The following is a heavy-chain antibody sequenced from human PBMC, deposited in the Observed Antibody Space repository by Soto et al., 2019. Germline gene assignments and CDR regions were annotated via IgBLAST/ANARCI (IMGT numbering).Heavy chain of an antibody. D-gene: IGHD3-10*01. CDR2: ISSSSSTI. CDR1: GFTFSSYS. V-gene: IGHV3-48*01. CDR3: ARDPVTMVRGVTLGYYYYYMDV. J-gene: IGHJ6*03. Sequence: EVQLVESGGGLVQPGGSLRLSCAASGFTFSSYSMNWVRQAPGKGLEWVSYISSSSSTIYYADSVKGRFTISRDNAKNSVYLQMNSLRAEDTAVYYCARDPVTMVRGVTLGYYYYYMDVWGKGTTVTVSS.